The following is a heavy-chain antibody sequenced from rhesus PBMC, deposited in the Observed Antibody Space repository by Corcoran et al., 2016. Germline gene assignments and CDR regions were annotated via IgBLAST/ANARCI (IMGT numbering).Heavy chain of an antibody. J-gene: IGHJ4*01. D-gene: IGHD3-28*01. CDR1: GFTFSDHY. CDR3: TRGYYDSGFLYYFDY. Sequence: EVQLVESGGGLFQPGGSLRLSCAASGFTFSDHYMYWVRQAPGKGLEWVGFIRSKAYGGTAEYAASVKGKFTISRDDSKSIAYLQMNSLKTEDTAVYYCTRGYYDSGFLYYFDYWGQGVLVTVSS. V-gene: IGHV3-184*01. CDR2: IRSKAYGGTA.